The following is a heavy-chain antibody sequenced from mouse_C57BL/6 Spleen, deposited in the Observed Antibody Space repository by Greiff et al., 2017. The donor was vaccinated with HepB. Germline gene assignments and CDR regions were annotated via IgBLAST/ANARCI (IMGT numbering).Heavy chain of an antibody. J-gene: IGHJ2*01. V-gene: IGHV6-3*01. CDR3: TGQGSSDYFDY. CDR1: GFTFSNYW. CDR2: IRLKSDNYAT. D-gene: IGHD1-1*01. Sequence: EVKLQESGGGLVQPGGSMKLSCVASGFTFSNYWMNWVRQSPEKGLEWVAQIRLKSDNYATHYAESVKGRFTISRDDSKSSVYLQMNNLRAEDTGIYYCTGQGSSDYFDYWGQGTTLTVSS.